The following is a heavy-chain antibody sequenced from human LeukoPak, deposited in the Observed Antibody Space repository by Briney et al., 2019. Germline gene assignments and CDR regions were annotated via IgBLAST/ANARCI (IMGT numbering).Heavy chain of an antibody. Sequence: EPSGTLSLTCAVSGGSISSSNWWSWVRQPPGKGLEWIGEIYHSGSTNYNPSLKSRVTISVDKSKNQFSLKLSSVTAADTAVYYCARDPGIAAAGTPYYFDYWGQGTLVTVSS. V-gene: IGHV4-4*02. D-gene: IGHD6-13*01. J-gene: IGHJ4*02. CDR2: IYHSGST. CDR1: GGSISSSNW. CDR3: ARDPGIAAAGTPYYFDY.